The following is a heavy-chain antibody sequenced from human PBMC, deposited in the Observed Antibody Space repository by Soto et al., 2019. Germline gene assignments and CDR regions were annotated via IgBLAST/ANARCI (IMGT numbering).Heavy chain of an antibody. D-gene: IGHD6-13*01. Sequence: GGSMRLSCAASGFTFSSYSMNWVRPAPGKGLEWVSYISSSSSTIYYADSVKGRFTISRDNAKNSLYLQMNSLRAEDTAVYYCARGRIAAAGRWFDPWGQGTLVTVSS. V-gene: IGHV3-48*01. J-gene: IGHJ5*02. CDR2: ISSSSSTI. CDR3: ARGRIAAAGRWFDP. CDR1: GFTFSSYS.